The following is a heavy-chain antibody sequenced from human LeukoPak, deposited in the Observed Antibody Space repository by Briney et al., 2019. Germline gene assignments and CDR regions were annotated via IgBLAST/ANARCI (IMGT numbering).Heavy chain of an antibody. J-gene: IGHJ5*02. D-gene: IGHD6-13*01. CDR1: GGSISSSSYS. V-gene: IGHV4-39*07. CDR3: ARGRSSWYGPSWFDP. Sequence: PSETLSLTCTISGGSISSSSYSWGWIRQPPGKGLEWIGSIYYSGSTYYNPSLKSRVTISVDTSKNQFSLKLSSVTAADTAVYYCARGRSSWYGPSWFDPWGQGTLVTVSS. CDR2: IYYSGST.